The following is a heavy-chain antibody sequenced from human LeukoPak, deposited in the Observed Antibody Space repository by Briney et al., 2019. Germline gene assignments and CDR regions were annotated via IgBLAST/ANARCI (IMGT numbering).Heavy chain of an antibody. D-gene: IGHD3-22*01. CDR3: APYDSSGYLDY. Sequence: GGSLRLSCTTSKFNFNNYGLTWVRQAPGKGLEWVSSISGNGGSTQYAASVQGRFTISRDNSKNTLYLQMNSLRAEDTAVYYCAPYDSSGYLDYWGQGTLVTVSS. V-gene: IGHV3-23*01. J-gene: IGHJ4*02. CDR1: KFNFNNYG. CDR2: ISGNGGST.